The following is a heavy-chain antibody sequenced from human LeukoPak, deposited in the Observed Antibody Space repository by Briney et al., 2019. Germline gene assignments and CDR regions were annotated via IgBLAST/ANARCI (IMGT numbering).Heavy chain of an antibody. CDR3: ATEADYYGSGGLDY. J-gene: IGHJ4*02. Sequence: ASVKVSYKASGYTFTSYDINWVRQATGQGLEWMGWMNPNSGNTGYAQKFQGRVTMTRNTSISTAYMELSSLRSEDTAVYYCATEADYYGSGGLDYWGQGTLVTVSS. CDR2: MNPNSGNT. CDR1: GYTFTSYD. V-gene: IGHV1-8*01. D-gene: IGHD3-10*01.